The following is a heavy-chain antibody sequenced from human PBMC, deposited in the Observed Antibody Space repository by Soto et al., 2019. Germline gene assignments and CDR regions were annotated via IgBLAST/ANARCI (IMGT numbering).Heavy chain of an antibody. V-gene: IGHV1-69*02. J-gene: IGHJ6*03. Sequence: QVQLVQSGAEVKKPGSSVKVSCKASGGTFSSYTISWVRQAPGQGLEWMGRIIPILGIANYAQKFQGRVTITADKYTSTAYMELSSLRPEDTAVYYCAGGYCSGGSCYSGDYYYYYYMDVWGKGTTVTVSS. CDR1: GGTFSSYT. CDR2: IIPILGIA. D-gene: IGHD2-15*01. CDR3: AGGYCSGGSCYSGDYYYYYYMDV.